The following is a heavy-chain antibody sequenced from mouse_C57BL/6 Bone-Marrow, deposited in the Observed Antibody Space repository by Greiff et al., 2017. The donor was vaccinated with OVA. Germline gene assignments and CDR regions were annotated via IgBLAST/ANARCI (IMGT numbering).Heavy chain of an antibody. D-gene: IGHD2-5*01. CDR3: ARHYSNYFYYFDY. CDR1: GYTFTSYG. V-gene: IGHV1-81*01. CDR2: IYPRSGNT. Sequence: VKLLESGAELARPGASVKLSCKASGYTFTSYGISWVKQRTGQGLEWIGEIYPRSGNTYYNEKFKGKATLTADKSSSTAYMELRSLTSEDSAVYFCARHYSNYFYYFDYWGQGTTLTVSS. J-gene: IGHJ2*01.